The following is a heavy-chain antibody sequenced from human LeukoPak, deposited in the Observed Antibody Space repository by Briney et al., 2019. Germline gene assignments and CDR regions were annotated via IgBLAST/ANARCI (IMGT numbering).Heavy chain of an antibody. CDR2: INPNSGGT. J-gene: IGHJ5*02. CDR3: ARVTVPWFGEFIVNWFDP. Sequence: GASVKVSCKASGYTFTGYYMHWVRQAPGQGLEWMGWINPNSGGTNYAQKFQGRVTMTRDTSISTAYMELSRLRSDDTAVYYCARVTVPWFGEFIVNWFDPWGQGTLVTVSS. V-gene: IGHV1-2*02. D-gene: IGHD3-10*01. CDR1: GYTFTGYY.